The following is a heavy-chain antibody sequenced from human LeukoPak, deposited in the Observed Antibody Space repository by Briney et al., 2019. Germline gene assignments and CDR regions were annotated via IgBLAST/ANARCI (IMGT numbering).Heavy chain of an antibody. CDR1: GGSISSSSYY. CDR3: ARSLGSYSELYVD. V-gene: IGHV4-39*07. D-gene: IGHD1-26*01. CDR2: IYYSGST. Sequence: SETLSLTCTVPGGSISSSSYYWGWIRQPPGKGLEWIGSIYYSGSTYYNPSLKSRVTISVDTSKNQFSLKLSSVTAADTAVYYCARSLGSYSELYVDWGQGTLVTVSS. J-gene: IGHJ4*02.